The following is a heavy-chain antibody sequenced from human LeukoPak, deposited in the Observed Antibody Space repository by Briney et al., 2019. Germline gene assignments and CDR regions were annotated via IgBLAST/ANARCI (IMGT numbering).Heavy chain of an antibody. Sequence: GESLKISCKGSGYSFTTNWIGWVRQLPRKGLEWMGIIYPGDSDTKYSPSFQGQVTISADKSHSTAYLQWSSLKASDTAMYYCARTITMVRGVIIYPNYFDYWGQGTLVTVSS. CDR3: ARTITMVRGVIIYPNYFDY. CDR2: IYPGDSDT. V-gene: IGHV5-51*01. D-gene: IGHD3-10*01. J-gene: IGHJ4*02. CDR1: GYSFTTNW.